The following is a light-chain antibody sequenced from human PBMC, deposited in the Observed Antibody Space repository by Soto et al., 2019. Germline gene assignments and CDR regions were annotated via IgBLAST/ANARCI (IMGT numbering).Light chain of an antibody. CDR1: QSVSQY. CDR2: GAS. Sequence: EIVLTQSPGTLSWSPGERATPSCRASQSVSQYLAWYQQKPGQAPRLLIYGASSRANGVPDRFSGSGSGTDFTLTINGLEPEDFAVYYCQQYATSARLTFGPGTKVDIK. CDR3: QQYATSARLT. V-gene: IGKV3-20*01. J-gene: IGKJ3*01.